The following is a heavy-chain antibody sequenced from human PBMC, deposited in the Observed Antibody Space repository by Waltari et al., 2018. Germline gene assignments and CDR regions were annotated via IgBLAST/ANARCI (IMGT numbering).Heavy chain of an antibody. D-gene: IGHD5-18*01. J-gene: IGHJ3*02. Sequence: QVQLQESGPGLVKPSETLSLTCTVSVGSISSHYLSWIPKSPGKGLEWIGYIYYSGSTNYNPSLKSRVTISVDTSKNQFSLKLSSVTAADTAVYYCARDLPYSYGIMGAFDIWGQGTMVTVSS. CDR3: ARDLPYSYGIMGAFDI. V-gene: IGHV4-59*11. CDR1: VGSISSHY. CDR2: IYYSGST.